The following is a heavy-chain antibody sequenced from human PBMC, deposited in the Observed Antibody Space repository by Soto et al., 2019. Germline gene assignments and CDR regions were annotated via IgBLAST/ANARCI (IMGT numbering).Heavy chain of an antibody. CDR1: GGSISSSNW. Sequence: QVQLQESGPGLVKPSGTLSLTCAVSGGSISSSNWWSWVRQPPGKGLEWIGEIYHSGSTNYNPSLKSRVTRPEDRSKNKSPRKLSSVTAADTAVYYWARNPLPGRDAFDTGGKGTMVPVSS. V-gene: IGHV4-4*02. D-gene: IGHD1-26*01. CDR2: IYHSGST. CDR3: ARNPLPGRDAFDT. J-gene: IGHJ3*02.